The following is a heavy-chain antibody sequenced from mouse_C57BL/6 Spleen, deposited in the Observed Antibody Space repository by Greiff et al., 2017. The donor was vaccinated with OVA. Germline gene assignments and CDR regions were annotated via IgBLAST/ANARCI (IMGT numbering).Heavy chain of an antibody. CDR3: ARDILRAMDY. CDR2: INYDGSST. D-gene: IGHD1-1*01. V-gene: IGHV5-16*01. CDR1: GFTFSDYY. Sequence: EVMLVESEGGLVQPGSSMKLSCTASGFTFSDYYMAWVRQVPEKGLEWVANINYDGSSTYYLDSLKSRFIISRDNAKNILYLQMSSLKSEDTATYYCARDILRAMDYWGQGTSVTVSS. J-gene: IGHJ4*01.